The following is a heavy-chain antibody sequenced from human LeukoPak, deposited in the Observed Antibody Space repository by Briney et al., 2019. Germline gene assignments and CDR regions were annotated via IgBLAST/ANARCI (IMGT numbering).Heavy chain of an antibody. J-gene: IGHJ5*02. CDR2: IYYSGST. CDR3: ARAGPGVVPAAHDWLDP. Sequence: SETLSLTCTVSGGSISSSSYYWGWIRQPPGKGLEWIGSIYYSGSTYYNPSLKSRVTISVDTSKNQFSLKLSSVTAADTAVYYCARAGPGVVPAAHDWLDPWGQGTLVTVSS. V-gene: IGHV4-39*07. CDR1: GGSISSSSYY. D-gene: IGHD2-2*01.